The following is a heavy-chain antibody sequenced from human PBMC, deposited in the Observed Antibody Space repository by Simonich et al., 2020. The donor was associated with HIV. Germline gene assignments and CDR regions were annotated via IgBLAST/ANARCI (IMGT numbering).Heavy chain of an antibody. CDR1: GGSFSGYY. Sequence: QVQLQQWGAGLLKPSETLSLTCAVYGGSFSGYYWSWNRQPPGKGLEWIGEIKHSGSTNYNPSLKSRVTISVDTSKNQFSLKLSSVTAADTAVYYCARLTAGGLGEYFQHWGQGTLVTVSS. CDR3: ARLTAGGLGEYFQH. V-gene: IGHV4-34*01. J-gene: IGHJ1*01. D-gene: IGHD6-13*01. CDR2: IKHSGST.